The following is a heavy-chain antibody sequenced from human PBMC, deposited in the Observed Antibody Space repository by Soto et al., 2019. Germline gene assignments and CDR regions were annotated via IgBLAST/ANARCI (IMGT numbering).Heavy chain of an antibody. CDR1: GFTFSSYA. J-gene: IGHJ4*02. V-gene: IGHV3-23*01. CDR2: ISGSGGST. CDR3: AKDSGGVIVRENYFDY. Sequence: GGSLRLSCAASGFTFSSYAMSWVRQAPGKGLEWVSAISGSGGSTYYADSVKGQFTISRDNSKNTLYLQMNSLRAEDTAVYYCAKDSGGVIVRENYFDYWGQGTLVTVSS. D-gene: IGHD3-16*02.